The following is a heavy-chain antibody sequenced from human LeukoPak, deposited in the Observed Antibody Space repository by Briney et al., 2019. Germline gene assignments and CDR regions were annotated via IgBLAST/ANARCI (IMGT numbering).Heavy chain of an antibody. V-gene: IGHV3-43*02. Sequence: GGSLRLSCAASGFTFDDYAMHWVRQAPGKGLEWVSLMNGDGGPTYYADSVKGRFTISRDNSKNSLYLQMNSLRTEDTAVYYCSKGPYNWNYQIGYYFDSWGQGTLVTVSS. CDR3: SKGPYNWNYQIGYYFDS. CDR2: MNGDGGPT. D-gene: IGHD1-7*01. J-gene: IGHJ4*02. CDR1: GFTFDDYA.